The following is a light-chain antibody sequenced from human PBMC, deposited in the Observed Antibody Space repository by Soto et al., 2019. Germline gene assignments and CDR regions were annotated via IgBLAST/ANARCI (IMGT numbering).Light chain of an antibody. CDR1: QSVGSS. J-gene: IGKJ4*01. CDR2: DTS. V-gene: IGKV3-11*01. CDR3: QQRGNWPLT. Sequence: EIVLTQSPATLSLSPGERATLSCRASQSVGSSLAWYQQKPGQAPRLLIYDTSNRATGIPGRFSGRGSGTDFTLTISSLEPEDFAVYYCQQRGNWPLTFGGGPNVEIK.